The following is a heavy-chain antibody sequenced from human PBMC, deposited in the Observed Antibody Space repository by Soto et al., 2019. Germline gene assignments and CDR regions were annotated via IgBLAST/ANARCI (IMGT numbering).Heavy chain of an antibody. CDR1: CGSISRGVYA. Sequence: QLQLQESGSGLVKPSQTLSLTCAFSCGSISRGVYAWSWIRQPPGKGLEWIGYTYHSGSTYYNPSLKGRVTMSVDWSKHQFSLTLSSVTDSGTAVYYCARVPGPWGQGTLVTVSS. CDR3: ARVPGP. J-gene: IGHJ5*02. CDR2: TYHSGST. V-gene: IGHV4-30-2*01.